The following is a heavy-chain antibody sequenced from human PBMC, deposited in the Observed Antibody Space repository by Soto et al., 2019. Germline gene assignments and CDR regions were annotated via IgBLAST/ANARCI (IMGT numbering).Heavy chain of an antibody. Sequence: QLQLQESGPGLVKPSETLSLTCTVSGGSINRSTHYWGWIRQPPGKGLEWIGSIYYSGSTYYNPTSKIRGPISVATTKTQFSLNRSSVTAADTVLYYCASPLGLDRQLVHDPFDIWGQGTMVTVSS. J-gene: IGHJ3*02. V-gene: IGHV4-39*01. CDR1: GGSINRSTHY. D-gene: IGHD6-13*01. CDR2: IYYSGST. CDR3: ASPLGLDRQLVHDPFDI.